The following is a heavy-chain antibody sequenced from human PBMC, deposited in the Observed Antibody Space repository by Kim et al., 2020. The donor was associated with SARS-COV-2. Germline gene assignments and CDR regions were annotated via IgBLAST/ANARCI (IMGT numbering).Heavy chain of an antibody. V-gene: IGHV3-7*01. Sequence: GGSLRLSCEASGFTFSSFSMNWVRQAPGKGLEWVATIRDDGGEKDYVDSVKGRFTISRDNTKNSLYLQMNSLRVEDTAIYYCARSVDSWAKGCVVSVSS. CDR3: ARSVDS. CDR2: IRDDGGEK. CDR1: GFTFSSFS. J-gene: IGHJ5*01.